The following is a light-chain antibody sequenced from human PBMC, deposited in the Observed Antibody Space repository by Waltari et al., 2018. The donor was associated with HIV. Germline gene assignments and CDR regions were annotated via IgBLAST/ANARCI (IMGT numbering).Light chain of an antibody. CDR3: HQYYNYPRT. CDR1: QGISSY. V-gene: IGKV1-8*01. CDR2: AAS. J-gene: IGKJ1*01. Sequence: AIRMTQSPSSFSASTGDRVTITCRASQGISSYLAWYQQKPRKAPRLLIYAASTLQSGVPSRFSGSGSGTDFTLTISCLQSEDFATYYCHQYYNYPRTVGQGTKVEIK.